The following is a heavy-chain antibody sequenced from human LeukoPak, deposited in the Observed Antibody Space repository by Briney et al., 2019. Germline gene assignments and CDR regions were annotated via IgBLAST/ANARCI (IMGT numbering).Heavy chain of an antibody. CDR2: INPGGGST. D-gene: IGHD3-22*01. CDR3: ARGGTYYYDSMAY. CDR1: GYTFTGYY. J-gene: IGHJ4*02. Sequence: ASVKVSCKASGYTFTGYYMHWVRQAPGQGLEWMGIINPGGGSTSYAQKFQGRVTMTRDTSTNTVYMELSSLRSEDTAVHYCARGGTYYYDSMAYWGQGTLVTVSS. V-gene: IGHV1-46*01.